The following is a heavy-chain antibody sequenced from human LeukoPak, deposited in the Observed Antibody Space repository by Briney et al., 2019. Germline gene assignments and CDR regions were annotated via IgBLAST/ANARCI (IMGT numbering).Heavy chain of an antibody. CDR1: GFTFSSSA. D-gene: IGHD2-21*01. J-gene: IGHJ4*02. CDR3: ARHSGGDSYGYYFDY. V-gene: IGHV3-23*01. Sequence: GGSLRLSCAASGFTFSSSAMSWVRQAPGKGLEWVSAISGSGGSTYYAASVKGRFTISRDNSKNTLSLQMNSLRAEDTAVYYCARHSGGDSYGYYFDYWGQGTLVTVSS. CDR2: ISGSGGST.